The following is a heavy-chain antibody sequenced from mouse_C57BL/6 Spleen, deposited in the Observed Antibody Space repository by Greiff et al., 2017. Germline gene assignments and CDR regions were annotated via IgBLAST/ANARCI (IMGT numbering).Heavy chain of an antibody. CDR2: IWRGGST. Sequence: QVQLQQSGPGLVQPSQCLSITCTVSGFSLTSYGVHWVRQSPGKGLEWLGVIWRGGSTDYNAAFMSRLSITKDNSKSQVFFKMNSLQADDTAIYYCAKGYYDYPYSMDYWGQGTSVTVSS. V-gene: IGHV2-5*01. CDR1: GFSLTSYG. CDR3: AKGYYDYPYSMDY. D-gene: IGHD2-4*01. J-gene: IGHJ4*01.